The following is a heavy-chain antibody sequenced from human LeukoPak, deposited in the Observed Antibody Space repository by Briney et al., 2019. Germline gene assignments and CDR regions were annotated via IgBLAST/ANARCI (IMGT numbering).Heavy chain of an antibody. Sequence: GGSLRLSCAASGFTVSSNYMSWVRQAPGKGLEWVSVIYSGGSTYYADSVKGRFTTSRDNSKNTLYLQMNSLRAEDTAVYYCAATSYSSGWPTWGQGTLVTVSS. CDR1: GFTVSSNY. V-gene: IGHV3-66*02. J-gene: IGHJ4*02. D-gene: IGHD6-19*01. CDR3: AATSYSSGWPT. CDR2: IYSGGST.